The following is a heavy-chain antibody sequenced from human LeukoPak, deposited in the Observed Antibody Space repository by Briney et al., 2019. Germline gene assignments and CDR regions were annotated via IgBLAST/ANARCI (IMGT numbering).Heavy chain of an antibody. CDR2: ISGSGGST. Sequence: QPGGSLRLSCAASGFTFSSYAMSWVRQAPGKGLEWVSAISGSGGSTYYADSVNGRFTISRDNSKSALYLQMNSIRAEDLAVYYSAIRPAVYSSCWYLPAGYWGQGTLVTVSS. CDR1: GFTFSSYA. J-gene: IGHJ4*02. V-gene: IGHV3-23*01. D-gene: IGHD6-19*01. CDR3: AIRPAVYSSCWYLPAGY.